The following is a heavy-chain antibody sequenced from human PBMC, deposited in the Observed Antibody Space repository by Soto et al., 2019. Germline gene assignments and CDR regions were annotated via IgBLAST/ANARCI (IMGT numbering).Heavy chain of an antibody. CDR1: GGTSSDYA. CDR3: AGSFKYGSGTFDPLDV. D-gene: IGHD3-10*01. V-gene: IGHV1-69*01. Sequence: QVLLVQSGTEVKKPGSSVKVSCQASGGTSSDYALTWVRQAPGQGLEWMGGIIPIFGTANYAQRFQGRVSITADESSSTAYMELSSLKSEDTAVYYCAGSFKYGSGTFDPLDVWGHGTMVMVSS. CDR2: IIPIFGTA. J-gene: IGHJ3*01.